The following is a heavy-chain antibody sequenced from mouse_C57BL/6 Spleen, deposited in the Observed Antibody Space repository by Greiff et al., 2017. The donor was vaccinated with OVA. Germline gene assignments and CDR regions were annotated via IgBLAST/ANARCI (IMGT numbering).Heavy chain of an antibody. CDR3: ARSGSNYGRDY. Sequence: QVQLQQPGAELVKPGASVKLSCKASGYTFTSYWMQWVKQRPGQGLEWIGEIDPSDSYTNYNQKFQGKATLTVDTSSSTAYMQLSSLTSEDSAVYYCARSGSNYGRDYWGQGTSVTVSS. D-gene: IGHD1-1*01. J-gene: IGHJ4*01. CDR2: IDPSDSYT. V-gene: IGHV1-50*01. CDR1: GYTFTSYW.